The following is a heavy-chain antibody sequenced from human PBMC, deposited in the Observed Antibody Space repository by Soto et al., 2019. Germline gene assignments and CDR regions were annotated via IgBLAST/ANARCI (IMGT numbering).Heavy chain of an antibody. CDR3: ARVGTYYDFWSGYSPGDWFDP. J-gene: IGHJ5*02. D-gene: IGHD3-3*01. CDR2: IYYSGST. Sequence: SETPSLTCTVSGGSISSGDYYWSWIRQPPGKGLEWIGYIYYSGSTYYNPSLKSRVTISVDTSKNQFSLKLSSVTAADTAVYYCARVGTYYDFWSGYSPGDWFDPWGQGTLVTVSS. CDR1: GGSISSGDYY. V-gene: IGHV4-30-4*01.